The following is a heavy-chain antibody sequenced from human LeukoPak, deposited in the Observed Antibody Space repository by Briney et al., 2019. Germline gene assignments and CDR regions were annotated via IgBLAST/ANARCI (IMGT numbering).Heavy chain of an antibody. CDR2: IFWDDDK. J-gene: IGHJ2*01. Sequence: SGPTLVNPTQTLTLTCTFSGFSLTTSRVGVGCIRQPPGKALEWLAVIFWDDDKRYSPSLKSRLTITKDTSKKQVVLTMTNMDPVDTATYYCAHRPMPLYSSFEDWYFDLWGRGTLVTVSS. CDR3: AHRPMPLYSSFEDWYFDL. CDR1: GFSLTTSRVG. V-gene: IGHV2-5*02. D-gene: IGHD2-2*01.